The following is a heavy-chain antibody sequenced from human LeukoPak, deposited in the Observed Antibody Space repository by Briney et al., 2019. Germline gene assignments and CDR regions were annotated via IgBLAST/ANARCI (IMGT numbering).Heavy chain of an antibody. CDR2: IYHSGST. Sequence: SETLSLTCAVYGGSFSGYYWSWIRQPPGKGLEWIGYIYHSGSTYYNPSLKSRVTISVDRSKNQFSLKLSSVTAADTAVYYCAREVAYFDLWGRGTLVTVSS. CDR1: GGSFSGYY. CDR3: AREVAYFDL. V-gene: IGHV4-34*01. J-gene: IGHJ2*01.